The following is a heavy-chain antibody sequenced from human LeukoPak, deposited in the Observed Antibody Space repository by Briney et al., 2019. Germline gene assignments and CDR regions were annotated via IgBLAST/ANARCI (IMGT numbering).Heavy chain of an antibody. J-gene: IGHJ4*02. D-gene: IGHD6-6*01. CDR1: GGSFSGYY. CDR3: ARARIAARPGFDY. CDR2: INHSGST. V-gene: IGHV4-34*01. Sequence: PSETLSLTCAVYGGSFSGYYWSWIRQPPGKGLEWVGEINHSGSTNYNPSLKSRVTISVDTSKNQFSLKLSSVTAADTAAYYCARARIAARPGFDYWGQGTLVTVSS.